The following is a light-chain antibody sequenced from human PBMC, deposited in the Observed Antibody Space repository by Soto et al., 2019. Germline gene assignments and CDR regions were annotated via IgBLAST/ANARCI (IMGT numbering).Light chain of an antibody. CDR2: EVS. V-gene: IGLV2-8*01. J-gene: IGLJ1*01. Sequence: QSALTQPPSASGSPGQSVTISCTGTSSDVGGYNYVSWYQQHPGKAPKLMIYEVSKRPSGVPDRFSGSKSGNTASLTVSGLQAEAEADYYCGSYAASKAGVFGNGTKVTV. CDR3: GSYAASKAGV. CDR1: SSDVGGYNY.